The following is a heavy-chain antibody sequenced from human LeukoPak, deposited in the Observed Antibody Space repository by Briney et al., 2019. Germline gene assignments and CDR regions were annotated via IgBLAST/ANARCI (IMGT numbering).Heavy chain of an antibody. D-gene: IGHD3-10*01. V-gene: IGHV3-30*02. CDR3: AKGMVRGDYSIPLFDY. J-gene: IGHJ4*02. CDR1: GFTFSSYG. CDR2: IRYDGSNK. Sequence: TGGSLRLSCAASGFTFSSYGMHWVRQAPGKGLEWVAFIRYDGSNKYYADSVKGRFTISRDDSKNTLYLQMNSLRAEDTAVYYCAKGMVRGDYSIPLFDYWGQGTLVTVSS.